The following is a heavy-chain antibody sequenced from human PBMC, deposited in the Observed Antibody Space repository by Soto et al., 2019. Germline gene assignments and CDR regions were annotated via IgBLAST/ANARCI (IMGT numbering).Heavy chain of an antibody. V-gene: IGHV1-45*02. CDR2: ITPFNGNT. D-gene: IGHD2-2*01. J-gene: IGHJ5*02. CDR1: GYTFTYRY. CDR3: ASTRGRYNWFDP. Sequence: ASVKVSCKASGYTFTYRYLHWVRQAPGQALEWMGWITPFNGNTNYAQKFQDRVTITRDRSMSTAYMELSSLRSEDTAMYYCASTRGRYNWFDPWGQGTLVTVSS.